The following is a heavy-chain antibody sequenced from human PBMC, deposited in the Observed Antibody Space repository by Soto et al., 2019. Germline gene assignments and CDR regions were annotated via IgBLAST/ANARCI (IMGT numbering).Heavy chain of an antibody. V-gene: IGHV4-39*01. J-gene: IGHJ4*02. CDR1: GGSSVSSSDR. CDR2: IYYSGST. CDR3: ARHGMDYYDSSGYYYSPYYFDY. Sequence: TVVGGSSVSSSDRRGCKRQPPGKGLEWIGSIYYSGSTYYNPSLKSRVTISVDTSKNQFSLKLSSVTAADTAVYYCARHGMDYYDSSGYYYSPYYFDYWGQGTLVTVSS. D-gene: IGHD3-22*01.